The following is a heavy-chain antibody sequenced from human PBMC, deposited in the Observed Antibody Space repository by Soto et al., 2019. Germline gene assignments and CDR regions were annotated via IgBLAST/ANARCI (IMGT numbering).Heavy chain of an antibody. D-gene: IGHD6-13*01. J-gene: IGHJ4*02. CDR3: ARAIAAAGTDFDY. CDR2: IYYSGST. CDR1: GGSISSGGYY. Sequence: QVQLQESGPGLVKPSQTLSLTCTVSGGSISSGGYYWSWTRHHPGKGLEWIGYIYYSGSTYYNPSLKSRVTISVDTSKNQFSLKPSSVTAADTAVYYCARAIAAAGTDFDYWGLGTLVTVSS. V-gene: IGHV4-31*03.